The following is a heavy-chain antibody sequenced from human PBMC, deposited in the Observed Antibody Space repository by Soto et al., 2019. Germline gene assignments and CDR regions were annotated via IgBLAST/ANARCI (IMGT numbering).Heavy chain of an antibody. CDR1: GCTFSSYV. CDR3: ARGPRAPPPHDYGMDV. V-gene: IGHV3-23*01. CDR2: IRGSGGDT. J-gene: IGHJ6*02. Sequence: GGSRRLSCAASGCTFSSYVMNWVRQAPGKGLEWVSGIRGSGGDTFYADSVKGRFTISRDNSKNTLYLQMNSLRAEDTAVYYCARGPRAPPPHDYGMDVWGQGTTVTVSS.